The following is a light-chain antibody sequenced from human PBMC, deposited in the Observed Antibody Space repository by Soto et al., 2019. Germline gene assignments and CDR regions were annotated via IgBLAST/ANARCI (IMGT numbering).Light chain of an antibody. Sequence: QSLLTQPASVSVSPGESITISCTGASGHVGGYNYVSWYQHHPGKAPKLIIFDVSNRPSGISNRFSGSKSGNTASLTISGLQAEDEADYYCISYKSSSPYVFGTGTKVTVL. CDR3: ISYKSSSPYV. CDR2: DVS. V-gene: IGLV2-14*03. J-gene: IGLJ1*01. CDR1: SGHVGGYNY.